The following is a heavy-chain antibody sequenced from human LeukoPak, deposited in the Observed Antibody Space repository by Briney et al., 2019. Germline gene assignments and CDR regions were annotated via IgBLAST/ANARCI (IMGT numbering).Heavy chain of an antibody. V-gene: IGHV3-30*04. D-gene: IGHD3-22*01. CDR1: GFTFSSYA. J-gene: IGHJ4*02. CDR2: ISYDGSNK. Sequence: GGSLRLSCAASGFTFSSYAMHWVRQAPGKGLEWVAVISYDGSNKYYADSVKGRFTISRDNSKNTLYLQMNSLRAEDTAVYYCARMAYYYDSSGNFDYWGQGTLVTVSS. CDR3: ARMAYYYDSSGNFDY.